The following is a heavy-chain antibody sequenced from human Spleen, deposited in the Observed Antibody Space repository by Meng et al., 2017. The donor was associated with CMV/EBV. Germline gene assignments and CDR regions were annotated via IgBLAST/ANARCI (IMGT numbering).Heavy chain of an antibody. J-gene: IGHJ4*02. Sequence: SGPTLVKPTQTLTLTCTFSGLSLSTSGVGVGWIRQPPGKALEWLAVIYWNDDKRYRPSLKSRLTITKDTSKNQVVLTMTNMDPVDTATYYCAHTDGYDFWSGWGQGTLVTVSS. CDR1: GLSLSTSGVG. V-gene: IGHV2-5*01. CDR2: IYWNDDK. CDR3: AHTDGYDFWSG. D-gene: IGHD3-3*01.